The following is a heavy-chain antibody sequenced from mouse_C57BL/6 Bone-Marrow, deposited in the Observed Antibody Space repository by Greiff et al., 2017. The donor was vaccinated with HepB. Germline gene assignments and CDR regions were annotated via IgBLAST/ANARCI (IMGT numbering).Heavy chain of an antibody. D-gene: IGHD2-3*01. J-gene: IGHJ3*01. CDR3: ARSRWLLRSAWFAY. CDR2: IYPGDGDT. Sequence: VQLQESGAELVKPGASVKISCKASGYAFSSYWMNWVKQRPGKGLEWIGQIYPGDGDTNYNGKFKGKATLAADNSSSTAYMQLSSLTSEDSAVYFCARSRWLLRSAWFAYWCQGTLVTVSA. CDR1: GYAFSSYW. V-gene: IGHV1-80*01.